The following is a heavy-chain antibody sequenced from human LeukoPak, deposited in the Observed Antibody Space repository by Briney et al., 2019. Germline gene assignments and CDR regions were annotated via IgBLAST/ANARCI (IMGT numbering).Heavy chain of an antibody. D-gene: IGHD6-13*01. V-gene: IGHV4-61*01. CDR2: IYYSGST. J-gene: IGHJ6*02. CDR1: GGSFSSGSYY. Sequence: SETLSLTCTVSGGSFSSGSYYWSWIRQPPGKGLEWIGYIYYSGSTNYNPSLKSRVTISVDRSKNQFSLKLSSVTAADTAVYYCARDGLYSSSWYYPTNYYYYYGMDVWGQGTTVTVSS. CDR3: ARDGLYSSSWYYPTNYYYYYGMDV.